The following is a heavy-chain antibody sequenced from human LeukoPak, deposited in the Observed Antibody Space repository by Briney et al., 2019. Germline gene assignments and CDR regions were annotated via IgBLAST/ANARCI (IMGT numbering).Heavy chain of an antibody. CDR1: GFTFGSYE. CDR3: ARDAGVYCSSWYWFDP. CDR2: ISSSGSTI. D-gene: IGHD6-13*01. Sequence: GGSLRLSCAASGFTFGSYEMNWVRQAPGKGLEWVSYISSSGSTIYYADSVKGRFTISRDYAKNSLYLQMNSLRAADTAVYYCARDAGVYCSSWYWFDPWGQGTLVTVSS. J-gene: IGHJ5*02. V-gene: IGHV3-48*03.